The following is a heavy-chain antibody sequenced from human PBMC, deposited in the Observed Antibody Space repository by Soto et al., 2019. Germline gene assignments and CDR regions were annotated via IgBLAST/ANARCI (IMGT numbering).Heavy chain of an antibody. CDR3: ALDTAMDYYFDY. V-gene: IGHV1-46*01. CDR1: GYTFTSYY. J-gene: IGHJ4*02. CDR2: INPSGGST. Sequence: QVQLVQSGAAVKKPGASVKASCKASGYTFTSYYMHWVRQAPGQGLEWMGIINPSGGSTSYAQKFQGIVTMTRDTATRTVYMELSILRSEATAVYYCALDTAMDYYFDYWGQGALVTVAS. D-gene: IGHD5-18*01.